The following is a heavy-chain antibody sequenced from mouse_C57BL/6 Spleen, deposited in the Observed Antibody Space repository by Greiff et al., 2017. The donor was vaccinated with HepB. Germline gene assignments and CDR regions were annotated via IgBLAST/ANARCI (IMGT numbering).Heavy chain of an antibody. V-gene: IGHV6-3*01. CDR1: GFTFSNYW. CDR3: TGGNDYDDYFDY. D-gene: IGHD2-4*01. Sequence: EVNLVDSGGGLVQPGGSMKLSCVASGFTFSNYWMNWVRQSPEKGLEWVAQIRLKSDNYATHYAESVKGRFTISRDDSKSSVYLQMNNLRAEDTGIYYCTGGNDYDDYFDYWGQGTTLTVSS. CDR2: IRLKSDNYAT. J-gene: IGHJ2*01.